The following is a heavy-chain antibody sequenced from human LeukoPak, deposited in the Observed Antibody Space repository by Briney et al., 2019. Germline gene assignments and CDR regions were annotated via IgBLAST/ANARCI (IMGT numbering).Heavy chain of an antibody. V-gene: IGHV3-48*04. Sequence: GGSLRLSCVASGFTFSDYSMNWVRQAPGKGLEWVSYISSSSSTIYYADSVKGRFTISRDNARNSLCLQMNSLRAEDTAVYYCARGVASLDYWGQGTLVTVSS. CDR2: ISSSSSTI. CDR3: ARGVASLDY. D-gene: IGHD2-15*01. J-gene: IGHJ4*02. CDR1: GFTFSDYS.